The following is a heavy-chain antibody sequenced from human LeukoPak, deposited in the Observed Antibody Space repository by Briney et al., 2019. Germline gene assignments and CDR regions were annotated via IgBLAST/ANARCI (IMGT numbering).Heavy chain of an antibody. V-gene: IGHV3-53*01. D-gene: IGHD6-19*01. CDR3: ARAPGEQWLSPNYYYYYGMDV. J-gene: IGHJ6*02. CDR1: GFTFSSYA. CDR2: IYSGGST. Sequence: GGSLRLSCAASGFTFSSYAMNWVRQAPGKGLEWVSVIYSGGSTYYADSVKGRFTISRDNSKNTLYLQMNSLRAEDTAVYYCARAPGEQWLSPNYYYYYGMDVWGQGTTVTVSS.